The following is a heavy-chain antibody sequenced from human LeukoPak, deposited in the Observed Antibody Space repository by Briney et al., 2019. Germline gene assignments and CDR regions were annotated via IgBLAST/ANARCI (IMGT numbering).Heavy chain of an antibody. CDR1: GLSLSTSGVG. D-gene: IGHD2-15*01. Sequence: SGPTLVNPTQTLRLTLTCSGLSLSTSGVGVGWIRQPPGKALECLELIYWNDEKRFSPSLKSRLTITKDTSKNQVVLTMTNMDPVDTATYYCAHRQPVVAATQWFDPWGQGTLVTVSS. J-gene: IGHJ5*02. CDR3: AHRQPVVAATQWFDP. V-gene: IGHV2-5*01. CDR2: IYWNDEK.